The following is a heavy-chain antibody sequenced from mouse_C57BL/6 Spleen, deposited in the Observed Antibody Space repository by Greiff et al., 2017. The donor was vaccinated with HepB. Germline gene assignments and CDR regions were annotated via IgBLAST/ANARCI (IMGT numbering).Heavy chain of an antibody. CDR2: IDPENGDT. V-gene: IGHV14-4*01. J-gene: IGHJ2*01. D-gene: IGHD1-1*01. CDR3: TTNLRGNY. CDR1: GFNIKDDY. Sequence: VQLQQSGAELVRPGASVTLSCTASGFNIKDDYMHWVKQRPEQGLEWIGWIDPENGDTEYASKFQGKATITADTSSNTAYLQLSSLTSEDTAVYYCTTNLRGNYWGQGTTLTVSS.